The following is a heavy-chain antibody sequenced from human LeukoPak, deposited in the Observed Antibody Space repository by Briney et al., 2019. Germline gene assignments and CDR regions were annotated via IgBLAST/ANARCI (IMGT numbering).Heavy chain of an antibody. CDR2: ISGSGGST. J-gene: IGHJ4*02. V-gene: IGHV3-23*01. CDR3: AKAPTSYCSSSSCYEGASDY. D-gene: IGHD2-2*01. CDR1: GFTFSSYA. Sequence: GGSLRLSCAASGFTFSSYAMSWVRQAPGKGLEWVSAISGSGGSTYYADSVKGRFTISRDNSKNTLYLQMNSLRAEDTAVYYCAKAPTSYCSSSSCYEGASDYWGQGTLVTVSS.